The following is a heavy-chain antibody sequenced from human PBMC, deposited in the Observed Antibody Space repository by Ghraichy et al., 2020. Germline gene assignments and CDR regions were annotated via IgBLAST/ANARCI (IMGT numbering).Heavy chain of an antibody. J-gene: IGHJ5*02. V-gene: IGHV3-23*01. CDR1: GFTFSSYA. CDR2: ISGSGGST. D-gene: IGHD3-10*01. Sequence: LTCAASGFTFSSYAMSWVRQAPGKGLEWVSAISGSGGSTYYADSVKGRFTISRDNSKNTLYLQMNSLRAEDTAVYYCAKSRLWFGVAPPEVEGFDPWGQGTLVTVSS. CDR3: AKSRLWFGVAPPEVEGFDP.